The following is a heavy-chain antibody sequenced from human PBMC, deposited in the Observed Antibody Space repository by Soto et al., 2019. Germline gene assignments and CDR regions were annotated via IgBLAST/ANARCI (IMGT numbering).Heavy chain of an antibody. J-gene: IGHJ3*02. CDR2: VTGSGGST. Sequence: GGSLRLSCAASGFTFSSYVMTWVRQAPGKGLEWVSDVTGSGGSTYYADYVKGRFTISRDNSKNTLYLQMNSLRAEDTAVYYCAKGLERYQGAFDIWGQGTLVTVSS. D-gene: IGHD1-1*01. CDR1: GFTFSSYV. CDR3: AKGLERYQGAFDI. V-gene: IGHV3-23*01.